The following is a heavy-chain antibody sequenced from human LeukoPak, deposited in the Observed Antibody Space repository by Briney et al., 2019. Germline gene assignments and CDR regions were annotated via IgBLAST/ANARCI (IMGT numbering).Heavy chain of an antibody. V-gene: IGHV4-39*01. D-gene: IGHD1-26*01. CDR3: ARGGRSGSYNYYFDY. CDR2: IYYSGST. J-gene: IGHJ4*02. Sequence: SGPGLVKPSETLSLTCTVSGGSISSSSYSWGWIRQPPGKGLEWIGSIYYSGSTYYNPSLKSRVTISVDTSKKQFSLKLSSVTAADTAVYYCARGGRSGSYNYYFDYWGQGTLVTVSS. CDR1: GGSISSSSYS.